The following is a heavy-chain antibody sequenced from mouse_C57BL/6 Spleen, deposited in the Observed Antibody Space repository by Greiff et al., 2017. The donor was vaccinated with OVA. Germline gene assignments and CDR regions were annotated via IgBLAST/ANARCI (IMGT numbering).Heavy chain of an antibody. CDR2: SRNKANDYTT. CDR1: GFTFSDFY. J-gene: IGHJ2*01. V-gene: IGHV7-1*01. Sequence: EVKLVESGGGLVQSGRSLRLSCATSGFTFSDFYMEWVRQAPGKGLEWIAASRNKANDYTTEYSASVKGRFIVSRDTSQSILYLQMNALRAEDTAIYYCARDAGGCFDYWGQGTTLTVSS. CDR3: ARDAGGCFDY.